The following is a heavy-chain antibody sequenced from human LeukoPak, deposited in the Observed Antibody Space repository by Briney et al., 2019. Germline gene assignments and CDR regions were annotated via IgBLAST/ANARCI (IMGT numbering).Heavy chain of an antibody. J-gene: IGHJ4*02. CDR3: ARALGVTAMAQN. V-gene: IGHV4-34*01. Sequence: SETLSLTCAVYGGSFSGYYWSWIRQPPGKGLEWIGEINHSGSTNYNPSLKSRVTISVDTSKNQFSLKLSSVTAADTAVYYCARALGVTAMAQNWGQGTLVTVSS. CDR1: GGSFSGYY. D-gene: IGHD5-18*01. CDR2: INHSGST.